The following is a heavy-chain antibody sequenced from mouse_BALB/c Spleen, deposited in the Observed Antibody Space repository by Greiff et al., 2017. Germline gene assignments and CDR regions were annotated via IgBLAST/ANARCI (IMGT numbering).Heavy chain of an antibody. CDR3: ARLTTVRGYYFDY. CDR1: GFSLTSYG. CDR2: IWAGGST. J-gene: IGHJ2*01. Sequence: VMLVESGPGLVAPSQSLSITCTVSGFSLTSYGVHWVRQPPGKGLEWLGVIWAGGSTNYNSALMSRLSISKDNSKSQVFLKMNSLQTDDTAMYYCARLTTVRGYYFDYWGQGTTLTVSS. D-gene: IGHD1-1*01. V-gene: IGHV2-9*02.